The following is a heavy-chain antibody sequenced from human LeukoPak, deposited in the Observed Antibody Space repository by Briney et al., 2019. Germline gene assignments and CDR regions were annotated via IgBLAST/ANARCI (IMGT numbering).Heavy chain of an antibody. CDR2: IIPIFGTA. V-gene: IGHV1-69*05. CDR1: GGTFSSYA. J-gene: IGHJ6*03. CDR3: ARADDYYYYMDV. Sequence: ASVKVSCKASGGTFSSYAISWVRQAPGQGLEWMGGIIPIFGTANYAQKFQGRVTITTDESTSPAYMELSSLRSEDTAVYYCARADDYYYYMDVWGKGTTVTVSS.